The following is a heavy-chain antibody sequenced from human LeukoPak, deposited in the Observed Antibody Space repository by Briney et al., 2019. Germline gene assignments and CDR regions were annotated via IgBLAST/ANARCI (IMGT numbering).Heavy chain of an antibody. Sequence: GAAVKVSCKASGYTFTSFYMHWVRQAPGQGLELMGVINPSCGSTSYPQMFPGRVTMTRGTATSPLYMQLRSLRSEDTAVYYCERHSGAAKGYYYYYMDVWGKGTTVTVSS. D-gene: IGHD2-21*01. CDR2: INPSCGST. CDR3: ERHSGAAKGYYYYYMDV. CDR1: GYTFTSFY. J-gene: IGHJ6*03. V-gene: IGHV1-46*01.